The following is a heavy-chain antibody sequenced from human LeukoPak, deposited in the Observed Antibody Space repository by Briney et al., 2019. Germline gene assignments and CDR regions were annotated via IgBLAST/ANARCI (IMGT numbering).Heavy chain of an antibody. CDR3: AREVRCNKGVCYGGYYYYMDV. CDR1: GGSVSSFY. Sequence: SETLSLTCTVSGGSVSSFYWSWFRQPPGKGLEWIGYLYYSGSTNYNPSLKSRVTISVDTSKNHFSLKLSSVTAADTAMYYCAREVRCNKGVCYGGYYYYMDVWGKGTTVTVSS. J-gene: IGHJ6*03. V-gene: IGHV4-59*02. D-gene: IGHD2-8*01. CDR2: LYYSGST.